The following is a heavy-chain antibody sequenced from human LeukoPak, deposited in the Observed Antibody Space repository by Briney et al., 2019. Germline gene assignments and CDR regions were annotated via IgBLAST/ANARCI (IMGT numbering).Heavy chain of an antibody. Sequence: PSETLSLTCTVSGGSISSYYWSWIRQPPGKGLEWIGYIYYSGSTNYNPSLKSRVTISVDTSKNQFSLKLSSVTAADTAVYYCARGSIFGVVIGEIDHWGQGTLVTVSS. CDR2: IYYSGST. CDR3: ARGSIFGVVIGEIDH. D-gene: IGHD3-3*01. J-gene: IGHJ4*02. CDR1: GGSISSYY. V-gene: IGHV4-59*01.